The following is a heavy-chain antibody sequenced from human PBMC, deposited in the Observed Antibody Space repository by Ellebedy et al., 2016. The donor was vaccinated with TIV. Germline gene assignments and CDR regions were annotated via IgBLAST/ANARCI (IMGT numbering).Heavy chain of an antibody. Sequence: SETLSLXXTVSGGSISNGGYYWSWIRQYPGKGLEWIGYIYYSGSTNYNPSLKSRVFISADKSKNNFSLNLSSVTAADTAVYYCATGDSSSNLWGRGTLVTVSS. CDR2: IYYSGST. CDR1: GGSISNGGYY. V-gene: IGHV4-31*09. CDR3: ATGDSSSNL. D-gene: IGHD6-6*01. J-gene: IGHJ2*01.